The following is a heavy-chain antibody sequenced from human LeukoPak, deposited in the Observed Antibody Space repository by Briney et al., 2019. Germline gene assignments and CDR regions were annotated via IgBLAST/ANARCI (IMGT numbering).Heavy chain of an antibody. J-gene: IGHJ4*02. Sequence: GGSLRLSCAASGFTFISYAMHWVRQAPGKGLEWVAVISYDGSNKYYADSVKGRFTISRDNSKNTLYLQMNSLRAEDTAVYYCARETGSAVGSTDFDYWGQGTLVTVSS. D-gene: IGHD4-17*01. V-gene: IGHV3-30-3*01. CDR2: ISYDGSNK. CDR3: ARETGSAVGSTDFDY. CDR1: GFTFISYA.